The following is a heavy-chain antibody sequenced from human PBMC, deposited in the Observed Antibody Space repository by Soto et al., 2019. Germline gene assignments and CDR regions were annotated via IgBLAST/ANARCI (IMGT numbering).Heavy chain of an antibody. V-gene: IGHV4-31*03. CDR2: IYYSGST. J-gene: IGHJ5*02. D-gene: IGHD2-2*01. CDR1: GGSISSGGYY. CDR3: ARVGVVPAAIGDNWFDP. Sequence: ASETLSLTCTVSGGSISSGGYYWSWIRQHPGKGLEWIGYIYYSGSTYYNPSLKSRVTISVDTSKNQFSLKLSSVTAADTAVYYCARVGVVPAAIGDNWFDPWGQGTLVTVSS.